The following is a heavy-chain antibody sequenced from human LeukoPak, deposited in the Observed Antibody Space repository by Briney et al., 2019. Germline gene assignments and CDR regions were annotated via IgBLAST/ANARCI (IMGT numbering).Heavy chain of an antibody. J-gene: IGHJ6*03. CDR2: IWFDGSSK. Sequence: QSGGSLRLSCEASGFNFSSYGMHWVRQAPGKGLEWVAVIWFDGSSKDYADSVKGRFTISRDNSKNTLYLQMNSLRAEDTAVYYCAKEGSGGDLDPYYYYMDVWGKGTTVTVSS. D-gene: IGHD3/OR15-3a*01. V-gene: IGHV3-33*06. CDR3: AKEGSGGDLDPYYYYMDV. CDR1: GFNFSSYG.